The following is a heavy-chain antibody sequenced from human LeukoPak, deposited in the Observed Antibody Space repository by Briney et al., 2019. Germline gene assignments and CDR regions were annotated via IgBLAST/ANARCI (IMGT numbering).Heavy chain of an antibody. CDR2: IIPILGIA. D-gene: IGHD3-10*01. Sequence: GSSVKVSCKASGGTFSSYAISWVRQAPGQGLEWMGRIIPILGIANYAQKIQGRVTITADKSTSTAYMELSSLRSEDTAVYYCARATAGAYYYGSGSYYNKWGQGTLVTVSS. J-gene: IGHJ4*02. V-gene: IGHV1-69*04. CDR1: GGTFSSYA. CDR3: ARATAGAYYYGSGSYYNK.